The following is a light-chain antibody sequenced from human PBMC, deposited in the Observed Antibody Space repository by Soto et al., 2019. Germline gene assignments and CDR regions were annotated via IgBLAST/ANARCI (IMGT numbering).Light chain of an antibody. J-gene: IGKJ3*01. CDR1: QTISIY. CDR3: QQSYSTPCT. V-gene: IGKV1-39*01. Sequence: DIQMTQSPSSLSASVGDRVTITCRASQTISIYLNWYQQEPGKAPKLLIFSASTLQSGVPPRFSGSRSGTEFTLTISNLQPEDFATYYCQQSYSTPCTVGPGTKVDSK. CDR2: SAS.